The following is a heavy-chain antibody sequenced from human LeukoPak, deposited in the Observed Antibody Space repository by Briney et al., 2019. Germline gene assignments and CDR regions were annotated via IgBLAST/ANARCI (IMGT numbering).Heavy chain of an antibody. CDR2: IIPIFGTA. J-gene: IGHJ4*02. CDR1: GGTFSSYA. CDR3: ARDPGQLVLPGTWD. D-gene: IGHD6-6*01. Sequence: SVKVSCKASGGTFSSYAISWVRQAPGQGREWMGGIIPIFGTANYAQKFQGRVTITTDESTSTAYMELSSLRSEDTAVYYCARDPGQLVLPGTWDWRQGTLVTVSS. V-gene: IGHV1-69*05.